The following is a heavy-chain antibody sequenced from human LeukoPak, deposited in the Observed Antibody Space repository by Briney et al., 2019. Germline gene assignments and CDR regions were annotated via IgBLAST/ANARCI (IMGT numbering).Heavy chain of an antibody. V-gene: IGHV4-34*01. CDR3: AIRRGMFSTPWDY. CDR2: INHSGST. D-gene: IGHD2/OR15-2a*01. J-gene: IGHJ4*02. CDR1: GGSSSGYY. Sequence: SETLSLTCAVYGGSSSGYYWSWIRQPPGKGLEWIGEINHSGSTNYNPSLKSRVTISVDTSKNQFSLKLSSVTAADTAVYYCAIRRGMFSTPWDYWGQGTLVTVSS.